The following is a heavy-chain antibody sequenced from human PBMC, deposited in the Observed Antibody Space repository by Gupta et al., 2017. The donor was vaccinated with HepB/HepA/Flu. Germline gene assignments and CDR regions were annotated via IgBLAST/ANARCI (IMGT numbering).Heavy chain of an antibody. CDR2: ISSSSSYI. Sequence: EVPLLESGGGLVKPGGSLRLSCEASGFTFSSYSMHCVRQAPGKGLEWVSSISSSSSYIYYADSVKGRFTISRDNAKNSLYLQMNSLRAEDTAVYYCARDLRGYCSSTSCYEYAFDIWGQGTMVTVSS. CDR3: ARDLRGYCSSTSCYEYAFDI. CDR1: GFTFSSYS. D-gene: IGHD2-2*01. V-gene: IGHV3-21*01. J-gene: IGHJ3*02.